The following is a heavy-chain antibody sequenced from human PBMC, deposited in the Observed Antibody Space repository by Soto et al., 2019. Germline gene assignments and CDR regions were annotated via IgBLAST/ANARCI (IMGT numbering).Heavy chain of an antibody. V-gene: IGHV4-59*01. CDR3: ARDYGGNLLDY. J-gene: IGHJ4*02. Sequence: SETLSLTCTVSGGSTSSYYWSWIRQPPGKGLEWIGYIYYSGSTNYNPSLKSRVTISVDTSKNQFSLKLSSVTAADTAVYYCARDYGGNLLDYWGQGTLVTVSS. CDR2: IYYSGST. CDR1: GGSTSSYY. D-gene: IGHD4-17*01.